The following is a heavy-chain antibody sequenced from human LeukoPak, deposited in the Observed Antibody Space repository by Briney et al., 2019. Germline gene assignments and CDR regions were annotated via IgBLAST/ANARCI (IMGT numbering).Heavy chain of an antibody. Sequence: PGGSLRLSWAAAGFSFSSHAMSWVRQAPGKGLEWVSYVSGSGGTTYYADSVKGRFTISRENSKSTLYLQMNSLGVEDKAVYYCAKDRFCSGAGCSDAFDIWGQGTMVTVSS. CDR1: GFSFSSHA. CDR3: AKDRFCSGAGCSDAFDI. D-gene: IGHD2-15*01. CDR2: VSGSGGTT. J-gene: IGHJ3*02. V-gene: IGHV3-23*01.